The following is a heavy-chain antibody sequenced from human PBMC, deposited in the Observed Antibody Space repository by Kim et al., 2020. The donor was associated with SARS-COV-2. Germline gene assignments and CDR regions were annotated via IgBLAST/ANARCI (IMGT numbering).Heavy chain of an antibody. CDR3: SKAILRRLNYDYY. CDR1: EFTFSTDG. J-gene: IGHJ6*01. V-gene: IGHV3-30*18. Sequence: GGSLRLSCVASEFTFSTDGMFWVRQAPGKGLEWVAIISYNGNSKYYADSVKGRFTISSDNSDNTLYLQLNSQRAKNADVYAYSKAILRRLNYDYY. CDR2: ISYNGNSK.